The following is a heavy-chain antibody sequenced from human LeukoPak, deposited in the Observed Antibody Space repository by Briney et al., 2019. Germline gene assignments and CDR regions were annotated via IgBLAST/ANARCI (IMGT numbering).Heavy chain of an antibody. CDR2: IFDNVNT. V-gene: IGHV4-59*08. CDR3: ARAFSYPYFDY. CDR1: GGSINNYY. Sequence: SETLSLTCTVSGGSINNYYWSWIRQPPGKGLEWIGYIFDNVNTNYNPSLKSRVTMSVDTSKNQFSLKLSSVTAADTALYYCARAFSYPYFDYWGQGTLVTVSS. J-gene: IGHJ4*02.